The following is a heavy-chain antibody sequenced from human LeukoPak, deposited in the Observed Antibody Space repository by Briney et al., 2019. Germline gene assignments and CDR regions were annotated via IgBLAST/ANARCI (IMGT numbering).Heavy chain of an antibody. CDR2: IYTSGST. CDR1: GGSISSYY. CDR3: ASRRLRFLEWHAYYFDY. Sequence: KPSETLSLTCTVSGGSISSYYWSWIRQPAGKGLEWIGRIYTSGSTNYNPSLKSRVTMSVDTSKNQFSLKLSSVTAADTAVYYCASRRLRFLEWHAYYFDYWGQGTLVTVSS. J-gene: IGHJ4*02. V-gene: IGHV4-4*07. D-gene: IGHD3-3*01.